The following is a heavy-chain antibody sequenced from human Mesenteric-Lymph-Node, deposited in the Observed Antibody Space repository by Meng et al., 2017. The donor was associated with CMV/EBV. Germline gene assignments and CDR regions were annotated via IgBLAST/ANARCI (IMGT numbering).Heavy chain of an antibody. CDR2: ITHSGST. CDR1: SFSGYY. CDR3: AREFGYCSGGSCYGGFFEY. J-gene: IGHJ4*02. V-gene: IGHV4-34*01. D-gene: IGHD2-15*01. Sequence: SFSGYYWSWIRPPPGKGLQWIGDITHSGSTAYPPSLKSRLPISLPPSKNQFSLKLSSVTAADTAVYYCAREFGYCSGGSCYGGFFEYWGQGSLVTVSS.